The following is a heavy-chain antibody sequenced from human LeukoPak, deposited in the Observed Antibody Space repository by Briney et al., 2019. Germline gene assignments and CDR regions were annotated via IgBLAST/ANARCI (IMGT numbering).Heavy chain of an antibody. CDR2: FTADGSST. Sequence: GGSLRLSCAASGFTLSDYAMYWVRQAPGKGLVLVSRFTADGSSTIYADSVVGRFTVSRDIAKNTLYLQMYSLRAEDRAVYYGARAQMGNPTDCWGQGTLVTVSS. CDR3: ARAQMGNPTDC. J-gene: IGHJ4*02. V-gene: IGHV3-74*01. D-gene: IGHD1-26*01. CDR1: GFTLSDYA.